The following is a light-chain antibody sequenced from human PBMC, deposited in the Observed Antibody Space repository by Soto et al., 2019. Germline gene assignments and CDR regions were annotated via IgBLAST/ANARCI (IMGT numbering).Light chain of an antibody. CDR3: SSYTSISTYV. CDR1: SSDVGGYDF. V-gene: IGLV2-14*01. Sequence: QSALTQPASVSGSPGQSITISCTGTSSDVGGYDFVSWYQQRPAKAPKLMIYEVTNRPSGVSNRFSASKSGNTASLTISGLLAEDEADYYCSSYTSISTYVFGTGTKLTVL. J-gene: IGLJ1*01. CDR2: EVT.